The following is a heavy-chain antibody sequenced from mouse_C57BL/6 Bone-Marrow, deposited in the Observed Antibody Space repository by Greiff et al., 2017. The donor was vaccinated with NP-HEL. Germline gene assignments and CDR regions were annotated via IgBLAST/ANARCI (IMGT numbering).Heavy chain of an antibody. CDR1: GYTFTSYW. CDR2: IDPSDSYT. CDR3: AGGLYDGYLGGFAY. Sequence: VQLQQSGAELVMPGASVKLSCKASGYTFTSYWMHWVKQRPGQGLEWIGEIDPSDSYTNYNQKFKGKSTLTVDKSSSTAYMQLSSLTSEDSAVYYCAGGLYDGYLGGFAYWGQGTLVTVSA. J-gene: IGHJ3*01. V-gene: IGHV1-69*01. D-gene: IGHD2-3*01.